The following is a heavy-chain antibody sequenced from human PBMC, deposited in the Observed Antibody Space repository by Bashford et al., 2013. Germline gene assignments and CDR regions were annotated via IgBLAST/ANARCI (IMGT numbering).Heavy chain of an antibody. CDR1: GGSISSSSYY. CDR3: ARHIRSNNYSPPYY. D-gene: IGHD1-1*01. V-gene: IGHV4-39*01. J-gene: IGHJ4*02. Sequence: SETLSLTCTVSGGSISSSSYYWGWIRQPPGKGLEWIGSIYYTGSTYYNPSLKSRVTISVDTSKNQFSLKLSSVTAADTAVYYCARHIRSNNYSPPYYWGQGTLVTVSS. CDR2: IYYTGST.